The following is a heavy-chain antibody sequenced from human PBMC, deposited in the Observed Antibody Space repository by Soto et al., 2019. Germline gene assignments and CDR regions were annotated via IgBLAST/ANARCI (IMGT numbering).Heavy chain of an antibody. CDR2: IDPSDSYT. V-gene: IGHV5-10-1*01. Sequence: PGESLKISCKGSGYSFTSYWISWVRQMPGKGLEWMGRIDPSDSYTNYSPSFQGHVTISADKSISTAYLQWSSLKASDTAMYYCARRPIDCSGGSCYNYGMDVWGQGTTVTVSS. CDR1: GYSFTSYW. D-gene: IGHD2-15*01. J-gene: IGHJ6*02. CDR3: ARRPIDCSGGSCYNYGMDV.